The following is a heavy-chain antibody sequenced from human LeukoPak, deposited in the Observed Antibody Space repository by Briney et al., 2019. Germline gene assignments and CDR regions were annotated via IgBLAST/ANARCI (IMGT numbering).Heavy chain of an antibody. CDR3: ARHWGIFYTPDLDY. Sequence: PGGSLRLSCAASGFTFSSYAMSWVRQAPGKGLEWVSTISGSDGSTDYADSVKGRFTISRDNSKNTLYLQMNSLRAEDTAVYFCARHWGIFYTPDLDYWGQGTLVAVSS. J-gene: IGHJ4*02. CDR2: ISGSDGST. D-gene: IGHD3-10*01. CDR1: GFTFSSYA. V-gene: IGHV3-23*01.